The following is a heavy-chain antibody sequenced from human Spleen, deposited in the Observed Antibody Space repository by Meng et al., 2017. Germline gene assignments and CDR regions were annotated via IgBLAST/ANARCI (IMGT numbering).Heavy chain of an antibody. CDR1: GGSFSGYY. V-gene: IGHV4-34*01. J-gene: IGHJ4*02. CDR3: ARGSVKRGSGLVDY. Sequence: LTLSCAVYGGSFSGYYWSWNRQLPGKGLEWIGEINHSGSTNYNRPLKSQVTISVDTSKNQFSLKLSSVTAADTAVYYCARGSVKRGSGLVDYWGQGTLVTVSS. D-gene: IGHD3/OR15-3a*01. CDR2: INHSGST.